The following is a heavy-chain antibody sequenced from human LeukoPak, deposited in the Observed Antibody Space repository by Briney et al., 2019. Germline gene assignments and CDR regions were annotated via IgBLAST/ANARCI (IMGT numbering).Heavy chain of an antibody. Sequence: ASVTVSCKASGYTFTGYYMHWVRQAPGQGLEWMGWINPNSGGTNYAQKFQGRVTMTRDTSISTAYMELRSLTSDDTAVYYCARPRYCSSTSCYTDAFDIWGQGTMVTVSS. V-gene: IGHV1-2*02. CDR2: INPNSGGT. J-gene: IGHJ3*02. CDR1: GYTFTGYY. D-gene: IGHD2-2*02. CDR3: ARPRYCSSTSCYTDAFDI.